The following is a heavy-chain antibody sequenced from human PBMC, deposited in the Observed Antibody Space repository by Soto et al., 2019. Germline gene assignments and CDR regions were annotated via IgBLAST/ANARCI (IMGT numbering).Heavy chain of an antibody. D-gene: IGHD4-4*01. V-gene: IGHV3-73*01. CDR2: IRSKANSYAT. J-gene: IGHJ6*03. CDR1: GFTFSGSA. Sequence: GGSLRLSCAASGFTFSGSAMHWVRQASGKGLEWVGRIRSKANSYATAYAASVKGRFTISRDDSKNTAYLQMNSLKTEDTAVYYCTATESWYWTTDYYYYYMDVWGKGTTVTVSS. CDR3: TATESWYWTTDYYYYYMDV.